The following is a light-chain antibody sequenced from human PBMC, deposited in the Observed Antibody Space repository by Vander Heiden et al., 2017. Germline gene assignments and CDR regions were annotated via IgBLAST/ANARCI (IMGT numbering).Light chain of an antibody. CDR2: QDS. CDR1: KMGDKY. V-gene: IGLV3-1*01. J-gene: IGLJ1*01. Sequence: SSELTQPPPVPVSPGQTASITCSGDKMGDKYACWYQQKPGQSPVLVIYQDSKRPSGIPERFSGSNSGNTATLTISGTQAMDEADYYCQAWDSSTPVFGTGTKVTVL. CDR3: QAWDSSTPV.